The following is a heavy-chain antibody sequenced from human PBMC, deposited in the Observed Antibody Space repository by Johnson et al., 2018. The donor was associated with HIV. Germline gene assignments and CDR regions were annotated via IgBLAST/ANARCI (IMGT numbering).Heavy chain of an antibody. V-gene: IGHV3-30*03. J-gene: IGHJ3*02. D-gene: IGHD3-16*01. Sequence: QVQLVESGGGVVQPGRSLRLSCAASGFTFSSYGMHWVRQAPGKGLEWVAVISYDGSNKYYADSVKGRFTISRDNSKNTLYLQMNSLRAEDTAVYYCARDGGHPVDAFDIWGQGTMVTVSS. CDR1: GFTFSSYG. CDR2: ISYDGSNK. CDR3: ARDGGHPVDAFDI.